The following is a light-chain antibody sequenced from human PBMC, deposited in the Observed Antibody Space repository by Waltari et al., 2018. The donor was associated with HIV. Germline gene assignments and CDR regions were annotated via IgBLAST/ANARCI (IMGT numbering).Light chain of an antibody. CDR3: QAWDSSIVG. J-gene: IGLJ2*01. CDR1: KLGDKY. V-gene: IGLV3-1*01. Sequence: SYELSQPPSVSVSPGQTATITCSGHKLGDKYASWYQQKPGQSPVLVIYQDKRRPSGIPERFAGSNSGNTATLTISGTQPLDEADYYCQAWDSSIVGFGGGTKLTVL. CDR2: QDK.